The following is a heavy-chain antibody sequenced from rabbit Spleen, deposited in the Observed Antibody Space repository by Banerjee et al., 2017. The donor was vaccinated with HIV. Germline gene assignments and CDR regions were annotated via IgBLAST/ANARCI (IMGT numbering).Heavy chain of an antibody. J-gene: IGHJ6*01. CDR3: ARDTSSSFSSYGMDL. CDR2: INAITGKA. D-gene: IGHD1-1*01. Sequence: QEQLVESGGDLVKPEGSLTLTCTASGFSFSSGYDMCWVRQAPGKGLEWIACINAITGKAVYASWAKGRFTFSKTSSTTVTLHMTSLTAADTATYFCARDTSSSFSSYGMDLWGQGTLVTVS. CDR1: GFSFSSGYD. V-gene: IGHV1S45*01.